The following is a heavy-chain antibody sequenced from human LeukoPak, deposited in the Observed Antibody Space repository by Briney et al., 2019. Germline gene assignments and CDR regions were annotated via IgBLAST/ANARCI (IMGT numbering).Heavy chain of an antibody. CDR1: GYTLTSYA. J-gene: IGHJ4*02. D-gene: IGHD6-13*01. V-gene: IGHV7-4-1*02. Sequence: ASVKVSCKASGYTLTSYAMNWVRQAPGQGREWMGWINTNTGNPTYAQGFTGRFVFSLDTSVSTAYLQISSLKAEDTAVYYCAEGQQYKGFDYWGQGTLVTVSS. CDR2: INTNTGNP. CDR3: AEGQQYKGFDY.